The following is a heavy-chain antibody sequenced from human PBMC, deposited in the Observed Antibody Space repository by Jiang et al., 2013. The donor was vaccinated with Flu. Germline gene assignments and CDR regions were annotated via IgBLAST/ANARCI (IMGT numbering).Heavy chain of an antibody. Sequence: GAEVKKPGSSVKVSCKASGGTFSSYAISWVRQAPGQGLEWMGGIIPIFGTANYAQKFQGRVTITADESTSTAYMELSSLRSEDTAVYYCSSVDTAMVKGSYYYYGMDVWGQGTTVTVSS. CDR3: SSVDTAMVKGSYYYYGMDV. CDR1: GGTFSSYA. CDR2: IIPIFGTA. J-gene: IGHJ6*02. V-gene: IGHV1-69*01. D-gene: IGHD5-18*01.